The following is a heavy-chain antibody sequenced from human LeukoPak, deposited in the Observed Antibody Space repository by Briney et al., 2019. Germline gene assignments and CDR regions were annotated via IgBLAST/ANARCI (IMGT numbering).Heavy chain of an antibody. D-gene: IGHD3-10*01. CDR1: GGSFSGYY. V-gene: IGHV4-34*01. J-gene: IGHJ5*02. CDR2: INHSGST. Sequence: SETLSLTCAVYGGSFSGYYWSWIRQPPGKGLEWIGEINHSGSTNYNPSLKSRVTISVDTSKNQCSLKLSSVTAADTAVYYCARGQPAMVRGSSHWFDPWGQGTLVTVSS. CDR3: ARGQPAMVRGSSHWFDP.